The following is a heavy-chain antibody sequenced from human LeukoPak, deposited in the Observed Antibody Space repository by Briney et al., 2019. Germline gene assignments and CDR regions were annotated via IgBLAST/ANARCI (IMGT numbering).Heavy chain of an antibody. CDR2: IYSGGST. Sequence: PGGSLRLSCAASGXTVSSNYMSWVRQAPGKGLEWVSIIYSGGSTNYVDSVKGRFTISRDNSKNTLYLQMNSLRAEDTAVYYCAREWHDAFDIWGQGTRVTVSS. J-gene: IGHJ3*02. D-gene: IGHD5-12*01. V-gene: IGHV3-66*01. CDR3: AREWHDAFDI. CDR1: GXTVSSNY.